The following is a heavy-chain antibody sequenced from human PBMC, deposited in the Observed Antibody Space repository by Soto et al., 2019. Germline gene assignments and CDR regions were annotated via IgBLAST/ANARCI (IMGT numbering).Heavy chain of an antibody. D-gene: IGHD5-18*01. CDR2: IYYSGST. CDR3: HGYSYGFDY. Sequence: ETLSLTCTVSGGSISSYYWSWIRQPPGKGLEWIGYIYYSGSTNYNPSLKSRVTISVDTSKNQFSLKLSSVTAADTAVYYCHGYSYGFDYWGQGTLVTVSS. J-gene: IGHJ4*02. CDR1: GGSISSYY. V-gene: IGHV4-59*08.